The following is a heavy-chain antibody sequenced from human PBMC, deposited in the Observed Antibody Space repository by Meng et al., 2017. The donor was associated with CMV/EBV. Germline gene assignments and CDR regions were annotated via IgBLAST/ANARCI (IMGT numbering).Heavy chain of an antibody. Sequence: GESLKISCAASGFTFSSYSMNWVRQAPGKGLEWVSSISSSSSYIYYADSVKGRFTISRDNAKNSLYLQMNSLRAEDTAVYYCATETIFGVASYGMDVWGQGTTVTVSS. V-gene: IGHV3-21*04. J-gene: IGHJ6*02. CDR1: GFTFSSYS. D-gene: IGHD3-3*01. CDR3: ATETIFGVASYGMDV. CDR2: ISSSSSYI.